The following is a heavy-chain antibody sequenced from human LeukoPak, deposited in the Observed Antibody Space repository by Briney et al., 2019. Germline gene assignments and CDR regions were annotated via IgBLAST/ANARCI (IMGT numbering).Heavy chain of an antibody. V-gene: IGHV4-30-4*01. D-gene: IGHD3-22*01. CDR3: ARDWAYYYDSSGYSAPYYYYGMDV. CDR2: IYYSGST. J-gene: IGHJ6*02. CDR1: GGSISSGDYY. Sequence: SETLSLTCTVSGGSISSGDYYWSWIRRPPGKGLEWIGYIYYSGSTYYNPSLKSRVTISVDTSKNQFSLKLSSVTAADTAVYYCARDWAYYYDSSGYSAPYYYYGMDVWGQGTTVTVSS.